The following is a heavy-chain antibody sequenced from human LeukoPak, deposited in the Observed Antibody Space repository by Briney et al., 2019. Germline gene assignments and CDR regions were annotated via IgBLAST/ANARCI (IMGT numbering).Heavy chain of an antibody. V-gene: IGHV1-69*01. Sequence: SVKVSCKASGGTFSSYAISWVRQAPGQGLEWMGGIIPIFGTANYTQKFQGRVTITADEPMSTAYMELSSLRSEDTAVYYCASQGIVGATRYFDYWGQGTLVTVSS. D-gene: IGHD1-26*01. CDR1: GGTFSSYA. CDR2: IIPIFGTA. CDR3: ASQGIVGATRYFDY. J-gene: IGHJ4*02.